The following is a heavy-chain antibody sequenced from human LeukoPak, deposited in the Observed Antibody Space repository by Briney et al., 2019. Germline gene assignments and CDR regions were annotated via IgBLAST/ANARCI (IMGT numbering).Heavy chain of an antibody. Sequence: GGSLRLSCAASGFTFGNYAMSWVRQAPGKGLEWVSAISGSGTSTYYTDSVKGRFTISRDNSKNTLYLQMNSLRAEDTAVYYCANWEYYYDSSGYHFDYWGQGTLVTVSS. V-gene: IGHV3-23*01. J-gene: IGHJ4*02. D-gene: IGHD3-22*01. CDR1: GFTFGNYA. CDR3: ANWEYYYDSSGYHFDY. CDR2: ISGSGTST.